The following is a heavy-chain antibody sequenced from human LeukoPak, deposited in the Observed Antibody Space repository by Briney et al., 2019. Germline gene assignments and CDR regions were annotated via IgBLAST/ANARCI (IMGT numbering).Heavy chain of an antibody. J-gene: IGHJ4*02. CDR1: QYNFTSYY. V-gene: IGHV1-46*01. Sequence: GASMKVSCKASQYNFTSYYIHWVRQAPGQGLEWMGIINPSGGSTSYAQKFQGRVTMTRDTSTTTVYIELSSLRSEDTAVYYCARDIPYEVTFGGVTVMGSFVLDYWGQGTLVTVSS. CDR3: ARDIPYEVTFGGVTVMGSFVLDY. D-gene: IGHD3-16*02. CDR2: INPSGGST.